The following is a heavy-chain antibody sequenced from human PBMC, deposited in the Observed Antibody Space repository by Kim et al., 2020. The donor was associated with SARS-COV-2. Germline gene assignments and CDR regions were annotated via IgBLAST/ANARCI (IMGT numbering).Heavy chain of an antibody. J-gene: IGHJ4*02. CDR2: IDWDDDK. CDR3: ARMRSYGSGSFHPYYFDY. V-gene: IGHV2-70*01. D-gene: IGHD3-10*01. CDR1: GFSLSTSGMC. Sequence: SGPTLVNPTQTLTLTCTFSGFSLSTSGMCVSWIRQPPGKALEWLALIDWDDDKYYRTSLKTRLTISKDTSKNQVVLTMTNMDPVDTATYYCARMRSYGSGSFHPYYFDYWGQGTLVTVSS.